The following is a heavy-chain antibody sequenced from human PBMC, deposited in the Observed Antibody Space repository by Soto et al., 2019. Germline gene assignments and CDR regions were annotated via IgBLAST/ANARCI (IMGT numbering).Heavy chain of an antibody. V-gene: IGHV3-30-3*01. Sequence: QVQLVESGGGVVQPGRSLRLSCAASGFTFSSYAMEWVRQAPGKGLEWVAVISYDGSNKYSADSVKGRFTISRDNSKNTLSLQMNSLRPEDTAVYYCARGSRVERGHFDFWGQGTLVTVSS. J-gene: IGHJ4*02. CDR2: ISYDGSNK. CDR1: GFTFSSYA. CDR3: ARGSRVERGHFDF.